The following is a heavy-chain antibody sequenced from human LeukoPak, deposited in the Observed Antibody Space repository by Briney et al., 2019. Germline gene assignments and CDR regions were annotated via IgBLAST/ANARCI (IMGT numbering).Heavy chain of an antibody. CDR1: GGSISSYY. CDR2: IYYSGST. J-gene: IGHJ5*02. Sequence: SETLSLTCTVSGGSISSYYSSWIRHPPGKGLEWIGYIYYSGSTNYNPSLKSRVTISVDTSKNQSSLKLSSVTAADTAVYYCARGAYYDFWSGYSWFDPWGQGTLVTVSS. CDR3: ARGAYYDFWSGYSWFDP. V-gene: IGHV4-59*12. D-gene: IGHD3-3*01.